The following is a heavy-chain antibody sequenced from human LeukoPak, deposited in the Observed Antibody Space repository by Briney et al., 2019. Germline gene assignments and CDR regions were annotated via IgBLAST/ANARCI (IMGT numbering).Heavy chain of an antibody. CDR2: IWSDGKNR. Sequence: PGGSLRLSCAASGFTFSSYGMHWVRQAPGKGLEWVAVIWSDGKNRFYADSVKGRFTFSRDNSKNTLSLQMNSLRAEDTAVYYCVKERRPFDGFDIWGQGTMVTVFS. V-gene: IGHV3-33*06. CDR3: VKERRPFDGFDI. J-gene: IGHJ3*02. D-gene: IGHD6-6*01. CDR1: GFTFSSYG.